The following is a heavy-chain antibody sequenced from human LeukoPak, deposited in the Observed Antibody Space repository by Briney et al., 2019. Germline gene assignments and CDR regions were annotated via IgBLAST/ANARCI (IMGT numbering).Heavy chain of an antibody. V-gene: IGHV3-30*04. Sequence: GRSLRLSFSAVGFTLSSYVMRWVRQAPGKGLEWGTIISFDGSTESYAYSVKGRFTISRENSKNTLYLQMNSLRAPDTAVYYCARDKRTSYLSSFDYSGQGNLVTVSS. D-gene: IGHD6-6*01. CDR3: ARDKRTSYLSSFDY. CDR2: ISFDGSTE. CDR1: GFTLSSYV. J-gene: IGHJ4*02.